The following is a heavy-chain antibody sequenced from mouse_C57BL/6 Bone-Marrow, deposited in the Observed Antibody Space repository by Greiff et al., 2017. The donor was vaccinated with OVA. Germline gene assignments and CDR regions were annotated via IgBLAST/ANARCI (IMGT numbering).Heavy chain of an antibody. J-gene: IGHJ3*01. Sequence: QVQLQPSGAELVKPGASVTMSCKSSGYTFTPFPIEWMKQNHGKSLEWIGNFHPYNDDTQYTEKFKVTAPLTVEKSSSTVYFELSRLTSDDSDVYACARGSNYAWFAYWGQGTLVTVSA. CDR3: ARGSNYAWFAY. CDR1: GYTFTPFP. D-gene: IGHD2-5*01. V-gene: IGHV1-47*01. CDR2: FHPYNDDT.